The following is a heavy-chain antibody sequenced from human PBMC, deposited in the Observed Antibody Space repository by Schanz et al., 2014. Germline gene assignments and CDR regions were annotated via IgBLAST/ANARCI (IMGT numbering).Heavy chain of an antibody. Sequence: EVQLVESGGGLVQPGRSLRLSCAGSGFTFDDYTMHWVRQPPGKGLEWVSLVTWDGGYTYYADSVKGRFTISRDNAKNSLYLQMNSLRAEDTAVYYCAGAVATIRADSFDIWGQGTMVAVSS. V-gene: IGHV3-43*01. D-gene: IGHD5-12*01. CDR1: GFTFDDYT. J-gene: IGHJ3*02. CDR3: AGAVATIRADSFDI. CDR2: VTWDGGYT.